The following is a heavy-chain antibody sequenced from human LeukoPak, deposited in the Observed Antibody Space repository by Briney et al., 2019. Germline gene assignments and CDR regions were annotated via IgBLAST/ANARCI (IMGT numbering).Heavy chain of an antibody. J-gene: IGHJ6*02. V-gene: IGHV4-61*01. CDR1: GGSVSSGNYY. CDR2: IYYSGST. D-gene: IGHD6-13*01. CDR3: ARHTATAAVIDYYYGMDV. Sequence: SETLSLTCSVSGGSVSSGNYYWSWIRQPPGKGLEWIGYIYYSGSTYYNPSLKSRVTISVDTSKNQFSLKLSSVTAADTAVYYCARHTATAAVIDYYYGMDVWGQGTTVTVSS.